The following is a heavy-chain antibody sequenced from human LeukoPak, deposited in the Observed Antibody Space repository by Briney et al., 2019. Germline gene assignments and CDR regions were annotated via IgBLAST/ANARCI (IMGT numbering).Heavy chain of an antibody. CDR1: GYSFTSYW. CDR3: ARHGRDGGNPYDAFDI. D-gene: IGHD4-23*01. Sequence: GESLKISCKGSGYSFTSYWIGWVRQMPGKGLEWMGIIYPGDSDTRYSPSFQGQVTISADKSISTAYLQWSSLKASDTAMYYCARHGRDGGNPYDAFDIWGQGTMVTVSS. V-gene: IGHV5-51*01. CDR2: IYPGDSDT. J-gene: IGHJ3*02.